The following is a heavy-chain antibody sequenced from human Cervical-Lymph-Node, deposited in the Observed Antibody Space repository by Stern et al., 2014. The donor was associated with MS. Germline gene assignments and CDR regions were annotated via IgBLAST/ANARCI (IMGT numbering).Heavy chain of an antibody. Sequence: QVQLGQSGAEVRQPGSSVKVSCKASGGTFSRYGISWVRQAPGKGLEWMGVIIPVVGTADYAEQFQGRVTITADGSASTAYMELSSLTSADTAVYYCARGPYNRDFFEYWGQGTLVTVSS. CDR1: GGTFSRYG. J-gene: IGHJ4*02. V-gene: IGHV1-69*01. CDR3: ARGPYNRDFFEY. CDR2: IIPVVGTA. D-gene: IGHD1-1*01.